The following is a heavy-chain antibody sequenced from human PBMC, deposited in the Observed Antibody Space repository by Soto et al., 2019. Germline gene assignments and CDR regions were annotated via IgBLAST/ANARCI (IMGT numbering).Heavy chain of an antibody. Sequence: PGGSVRVTCSYSELPGISYVMNAVPQSTGAGLEWLSYISSSGGSSTYYADSVKGRFTISRDNAKNSLYLQMNSLRAEDTAVYYCARAHSGYRYGHVGYYQYYAMDVWGQGTTVPVSS. CDR1: ELPGISYV. CDR2: ISSSGGSST. V-gene: IGHV3-48*03. J-gene: IGHJ6*02. D-gene: IGHD5-18*01. CDR3: ARAHSGYRYGHVGYYQYYAMDV.